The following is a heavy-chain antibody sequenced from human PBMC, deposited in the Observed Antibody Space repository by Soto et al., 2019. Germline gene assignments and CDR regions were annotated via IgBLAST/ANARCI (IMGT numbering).Heavy chain of an antibody. V-gene: IGHV4-59*01. Sequence: TSETLSLTCTVSGGSISSYYWSWIRQPPGKGLEWIGYIYYSGSTNYNPSLKSRVTRSVDTSKSQCSLELSSVTAADTAVYFGAGDYNGSGSYYLWGQGTRVTVSS. CDR3: AGDYNGSGSYYL. CDR1: GGSISSYY. CDR2: IYYSGST. D-gene: IGHD3-10*01. J-gene: IGHJ5*02.